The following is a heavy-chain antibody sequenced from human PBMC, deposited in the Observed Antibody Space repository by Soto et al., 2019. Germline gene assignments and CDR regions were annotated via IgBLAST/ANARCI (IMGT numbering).Heavy chain of an antibody. D-gene: IGHD6-25*01. Sequence: GGSLRLSCAASGFTFSTYGMHWVRQAPGKGLEWVAVIWYDGNNENYADSVKGRFAISRDNSKNTLYLQMNSLRAEDTAVYYCARDLRKQRYLAYWGQGTLVTVSS. J-gene: IGHJ4*02. CDR1: GFTFSTYG. CDR3: ARDLRKQRYLAY. CDR2: IWYDGNNE. V-gene: IGHV3-33*01.